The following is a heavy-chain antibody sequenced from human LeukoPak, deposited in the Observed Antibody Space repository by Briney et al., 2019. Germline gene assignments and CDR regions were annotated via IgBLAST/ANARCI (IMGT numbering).Heavy chain of an antibody. Sequence: GGSLRLSCAASGFTFSSYDMHWVRQATGKGLEWVSAIGTAGDTYYPGSVKGRFTISRENAKNSLYLQMNSLRAGDTAVYYCAGDRGSYNGMDVWGQGTTVTVS. CDR1: GFTFSSYD. J-gene: IGHJ6*02. V-gene: IGHV3-13*01. D-gene: IGHD3-16*01. CDR2: IGTAGDT. CDR3: AGDRGSYNGMDV.